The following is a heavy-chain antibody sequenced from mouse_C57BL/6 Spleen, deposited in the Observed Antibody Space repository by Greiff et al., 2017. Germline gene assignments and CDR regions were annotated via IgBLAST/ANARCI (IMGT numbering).Heavy chain of an antibody. Sequence: EVQLVESGPVLVKPGASVKMSCKASGYTFTDYYMNWVKQSHGKSLEWIGVINPYNGGTSYNQKFKGKATLTVDKSSSTAYMELNSLTSEDSAVYYCAREAQATTQEYFEVWGTGTTVTVSS. CDR3: AREAQATTQEYFEV. V-gene: IGHV1-19*01. J-gene: IGHJ1*03. CDR1: GYTFTDYY. D-gene: IGHD3-2*02. CDR2: INPYNGGT.